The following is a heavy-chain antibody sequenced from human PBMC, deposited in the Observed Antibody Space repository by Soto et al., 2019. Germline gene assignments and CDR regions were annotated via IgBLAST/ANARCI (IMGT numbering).Heavy chain of an antibody. Sequence: QVQLQQWGAGLLKPSETLSLTCAVYGGSFSGYYWSWIRQPPGKGLEWIGEINHSGSTNYNPSLKSRVTISVATSKNKFSLKLSSVTAADTAVYYCARRRVIRFLEWLPNWFDPWGQGTLVTVSS. CDR2: INHSGST. V-gene: IGHV4-34*01. CDR1: GGSFSGYY. CDR3: ARRRVIRFLEWLPNWFDP. J-gene: IGHJ5*02. D-gene: IGHD3-3*01.